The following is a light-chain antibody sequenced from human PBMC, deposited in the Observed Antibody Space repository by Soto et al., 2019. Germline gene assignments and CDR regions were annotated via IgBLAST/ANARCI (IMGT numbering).Light chain of an antibody. CDR1: SSDVGGYNY. V-gene: IGLV2-14*01. CDR3: SSYISSSTLYV. J-gene: IGLJ1*01. Sequence: QSALTQPASVSRSPGQSITISCTGTSSDVGGYNYVSWYQQHPGKVPKLMIYDVSNRPSGVSNRFSGSKSGNTASLTISGLQAEDEPDYYCSSYISSSTLYVFGTGTKLTVL. CDR2: DVS.